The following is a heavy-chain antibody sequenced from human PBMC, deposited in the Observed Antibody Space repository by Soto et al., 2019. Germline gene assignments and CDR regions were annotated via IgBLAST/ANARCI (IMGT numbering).Heavy chain of an antibody. D-gene: IGHD3-10*01. CDR2: IYPGDSDT. V-gene: IGHV5-51*01. Sequence: PGESLKISCKGSGYSFTSYWIGWVRQMPGKGLEWMGIIYPGDSDTRYSPSFQGQVTISADKSISTAYLQWSSLKASDTAMCYCARLPRFGGLYYYGMDVWGQGTTVTVSS. CDR1: GYSFTSYW. J-gene: IGHJ6*02. CDR3: ARLPRFGGLYYYGMDV.